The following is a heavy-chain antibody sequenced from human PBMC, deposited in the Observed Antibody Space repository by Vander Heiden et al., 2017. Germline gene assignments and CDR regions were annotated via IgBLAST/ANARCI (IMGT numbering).Heavy chain of an antibody. Sequence: QLQLQESGPGLVKPSETLSLNCTVSGGSISSSSYYWGWIRQPPGKGLEWIGSIYYSGSTYYNPSLKSRVTISVDTSKNQFSLKLSSVTAADTAVYYCARQVSGGYYYYGMDVWGQGTTVTVSS. D-gene: IGHD3-16*01. CDR1: GGSISSSSYY. J-gene: IGHJ6*02. CDR2: IYYSGST. CDR3: ARQVSGGYYYYGMDV. V-gene: IGHV4-39*01.